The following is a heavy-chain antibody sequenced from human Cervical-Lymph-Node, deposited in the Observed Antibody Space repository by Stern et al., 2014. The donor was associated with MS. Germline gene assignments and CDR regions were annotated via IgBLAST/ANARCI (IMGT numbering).Heavy chain of an antibody. CDR1: GFSLATTGAG. Sequence: EESGPTLVKPTQTLTVTCAFSGFSLATTGAGVGWIRQPPGKALEGLAMVYWNDDKRYNPSLKNRLTITKDTSKDLVVLTLTNMDPVDSATYYCAHRPPSGNSLFAYWGQGTLVIVSS. CDR2: VYWNDDK. CDR3: AHRPPSGNSLFAY. D-gene: IGHD3-10*01. V-gene: IGHV2-5*01. J-gene: IGHJ4*02.